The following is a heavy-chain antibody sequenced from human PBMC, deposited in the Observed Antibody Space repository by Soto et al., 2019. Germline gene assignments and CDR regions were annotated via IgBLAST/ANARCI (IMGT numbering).Heavy chain of an antibody. CDR3: ARDWEVAFDI. CDR1: GFTFSSYA. J-gene: IGHJ3*02. V-gene: IGHV3-30-3*01. D-gene: IGHD1-26*01. Sequence: QVQLVESGGGGVQPGRSLRLSCAASGFTFSSYAMHWVRQAPGKGLEWVAVISYDGSNKYYADSVKGRFTISSDNSKNTLYLQRNSLRAEETAVYFCARDWEVAFDIWCQGTMVTVSS. CDR2: ISYDGSNK.